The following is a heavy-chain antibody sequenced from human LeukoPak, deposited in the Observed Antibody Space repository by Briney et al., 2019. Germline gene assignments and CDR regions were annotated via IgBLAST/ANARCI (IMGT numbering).Heavy chain of an antibody. CDR2: ISSSSYI. V-gene: IGHV3-21*01. CDR3: ARVEGLGWFDP. CDR1: GFTFSSYS. J-gene: IGHJ5*02. Sequence: GGSLRLSCAASGFTFSSYSMNWVRQAPGKGLEWVSSISSSSYIYYADSVKGRFTISRDNAKNSLYLQMNSLRAEDTAVYYCARVEGLGWFDPWGQGTLVTVSS. D-gene: IGHD3/OR15-3a*01.